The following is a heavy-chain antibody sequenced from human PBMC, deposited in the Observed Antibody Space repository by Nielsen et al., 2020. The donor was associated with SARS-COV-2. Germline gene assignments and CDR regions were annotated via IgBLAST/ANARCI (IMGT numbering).Heavy chain of an antibody. CDR1: GYSISSGYY. CDR3: ARDPHYGDYPTDY. V-gene: IGHV4-38-2*02. J-gene: IGHJ4*02. D-gene: IGHD4-17*01. Sequence: SETLSLTCTVSGYSISSGYYWGWIRQPPGKGLEWIGSIYHSGSTYYNPSLKSRVTISVDTSKNQFSLKLSSVTAADTAVYYCARDPHYGDYPTDYWGQGTLVTVSS. CDR2: IYHSGST.